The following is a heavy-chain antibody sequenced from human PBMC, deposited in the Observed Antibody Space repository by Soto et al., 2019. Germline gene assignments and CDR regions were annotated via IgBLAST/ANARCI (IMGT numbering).Heavy chain of an antibody. D-gene: IGHD2-2*03. V-gene: IGHV4-34*01. CDR3: ARASGYCSSTSCFSHWFDP. CDR2: INHSGST. Sequence: PSETLSLTCAVYGGSFSGYYWSWIRQPPGKGLEWIGEINHSGSTNYNPYLKSRVTISVDTSKNQFSLKLSSVTAADTAVYYCARASGYCSSTSCFSHWFDPWGQGTLVTVSS. CDR1: GGSFSGYY. J-gene: IGHJ5*02.